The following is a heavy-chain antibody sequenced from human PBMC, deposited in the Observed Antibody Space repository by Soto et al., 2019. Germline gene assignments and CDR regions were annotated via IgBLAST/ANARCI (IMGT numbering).Heavy chain of an antibody. Sequence: SQTLSLSFAIPGDSVSSTSTSWHRIRQSPPRRLEWPGRTYYRSKWYHDYEVSVQTRIPLNTAPSQHQFSLQLSSVTPEDTAVCYCARDNYSSRGRLCYYYYCMDVWHQGTTGIVSS. D-gene: IGHD6-19*01. CDR1: GDSVSSTSTS. V-gene: IGHV6-1*01. J-gene: IGHJ6*02. CDR3: ARDNYSSRGRLCYYYYCMDV. CDR2: TYYRSKWYH.